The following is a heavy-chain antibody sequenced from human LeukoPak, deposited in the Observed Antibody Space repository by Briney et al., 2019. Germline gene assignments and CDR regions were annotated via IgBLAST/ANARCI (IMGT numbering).Heavy chain of an antibody. J-gene: IGHJ4*02. CDR3: ARHPYVTMVRGVIRPVNFDY. CDR2: IYPGYSDT. V-gene: IGHV5-51*01. D-gene: IGHD3-10*01. Sequence: GESLKISCKGSGYSFTSYWIGWVRQMPAKGLEWMGIIYPGYSDTRYSPSFQRQVTISADKSISNAYLQWSSLKASDTAMYYCARHPYVTMVRGVIRPVNFDYWGQGTLVTVSS. CDR1: GYSFTSYW.